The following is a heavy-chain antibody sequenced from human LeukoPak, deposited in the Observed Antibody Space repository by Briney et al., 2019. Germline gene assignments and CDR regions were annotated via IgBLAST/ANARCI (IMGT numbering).Heavy chain of an antibody. V-gene: IGHV4-39*07. CDR3: ARAPPIVVVPAATWLDP. D-gene: IGHD2-2*01. J-gene: IGHJ5*02. CDR1: GGSISSSSYY. CDR2: IYYSGST. Sequence: SETLSLTCTVSGGSISSSSYYWGWIRQPPGKGLEWIGSIYYSGSTYYNPSLKSRVTISVDTSKNQFSLKLSSVTAADTAVYYCARAPPIVVVPAATWLDPWGQGTLVTVSS.